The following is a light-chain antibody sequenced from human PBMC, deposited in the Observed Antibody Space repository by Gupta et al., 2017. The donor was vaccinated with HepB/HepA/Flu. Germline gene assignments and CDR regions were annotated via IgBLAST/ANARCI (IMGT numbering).Light chain of an antibody. Sequence: EVVLTQSPGTLSLSPGERATLSCRASQSVRHTHVTWFQAKPGQAPRLPIYGAFSTITGIPDQIHGRGSGAKLTLTMRRREREDFAVLFCQESCSSAYTFGQGTKLEIK. CDR1: QSVRHTH. CDR3: QESCSSAYT. V-gene: IGKV3-20*01. J-gene: IGKJ2*01. CDR2: GAF.